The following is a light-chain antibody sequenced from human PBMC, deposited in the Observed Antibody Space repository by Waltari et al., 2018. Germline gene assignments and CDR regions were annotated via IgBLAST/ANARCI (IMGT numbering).Light chain of an antibody. Sequence: DIQMTQSPSTLSAYVGDRVTITCRASQSISSWLAWYQQKPGKAPKLLIYRASSLESGVPSRFSGSGSGTEFTLTISSLQHDDFATYYCQQYNSYWYTFGQGTKLEI. J-gene: IGKJ2*01. CDR1: QSISSW. V-gene: IGKV1-5*03. CDR3: QQYNSYWYT. CDR2: RAS.